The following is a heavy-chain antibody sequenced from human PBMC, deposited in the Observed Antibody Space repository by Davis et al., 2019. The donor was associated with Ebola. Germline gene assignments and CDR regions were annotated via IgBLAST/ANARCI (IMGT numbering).Heavy chain of an antibody. D-gene: IGHD3-10*01. CDR3: ARGLGAYGSWFDP. V-gene: IGHV4-61*08. Sequence: SETLSLTCTVSGGSISSGDYYWSWIRQPPGKGLEWIGYIYYSGSTNYNPSLKSRVTISVGTSKNQFSLKLSSVTAADTAVYYCARGLGAYGSWFDPWGQGTLVTVSS. CDR1: GGSISSGDYY. CDR2: IYYSGST. J-gene: IGHJ5*02.